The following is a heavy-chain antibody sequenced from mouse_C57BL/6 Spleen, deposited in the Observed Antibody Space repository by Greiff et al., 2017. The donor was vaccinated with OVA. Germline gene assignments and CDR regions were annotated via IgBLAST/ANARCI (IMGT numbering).Heavy chain of an antibody. CDR3: ARSYSNAAWVAD. J-gene: IGHJ3*01. D-gene: IGHD2-5*01. CDR2: IDPSDSET. V-gene: IGHV1-52*01. Sequence: QVQLKQPGAELVRPGSSVKLSCKASGYTFTSYWMHWVKQRPIQGLEWIGNIDPSDSETHYNQTFKDKATLIVDKPSSTAYMQISSLNSEDSAVYYGARSYSNAAWVADGGQGTLVTGAA. CDR1: GYTFTSYW.